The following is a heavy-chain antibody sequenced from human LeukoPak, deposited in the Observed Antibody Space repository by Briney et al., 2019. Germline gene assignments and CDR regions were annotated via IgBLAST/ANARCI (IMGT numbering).Heavy chain of an antibody. V-gene: IGHV1-2*02. Sequence: ASVKVSCKASGYTFTSYYIHWVRQAPGQGLEWMGWINPNSGGTNTAQKFQGRVTMTRDTSTSTAYMELSRLRSDDTAVYYCARSRSVVPAAITGLDFQHWGQGTLVTVSS. J-gene: IGHJ1*01. CDR2: INPNSGGT. CDR1: GYTFTSYY. CDR3: ARSRSVVPAAITGLDFQH. D-gene: IGHD2-2*01.